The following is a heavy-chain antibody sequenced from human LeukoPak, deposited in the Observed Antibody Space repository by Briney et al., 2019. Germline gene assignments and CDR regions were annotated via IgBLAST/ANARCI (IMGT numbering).Heavy chain of an antibody. J-gene: IGHJ4*02. CDR2: ITSNGINA. D-gene: IGHD6-19*01. CDR1: GFSFSNYA. V-gene: IGHV3-64*01. CDR3: ARARWGSSGWYVDY. Sequence: GGSLRLSCAASGFSFSNYAMQWVRQAPGKGLEYVSAITSNGINAYYANSVKGGFTISRDNSKNTLYLQMGSLRAEDMAVYFCARARWGSSGWYVDYWGQGTLVTVSS.